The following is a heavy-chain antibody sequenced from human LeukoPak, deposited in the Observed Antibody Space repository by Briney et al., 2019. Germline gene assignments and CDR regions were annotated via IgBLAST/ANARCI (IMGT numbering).Heavy chain of an antibody. CDR3: ARDGGAGWYFDL. V-gene: IGHV3-53*01. CDR1: GITVSSKY. Sequence: GGSLRLSCVASGITVSSKYMSWVRQAPGKGLEWVSVMQSGGSTYYADSVKGRFTISRDNPKNTLYLQMNSLRVEDTAVYYCARDGGAGWYFDLWGRGTLVTVSS. J-gene: IGHJ2*01. CDR2: MQSGGST. D-gene: IGHD3-16*01.